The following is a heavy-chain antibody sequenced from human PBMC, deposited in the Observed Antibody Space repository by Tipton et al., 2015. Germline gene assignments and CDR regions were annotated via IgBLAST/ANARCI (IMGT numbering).Heavy chain of an antibody. J-gene: IGHJ6*02. CDR2: INMNTYFI. Sequence: SLRLSCAASGFSLSSYSMNWVRQAPGKGLEWVASINMNTYFIYHADSVKGRFTISRDNARNSLYLQLSSLRGEDAGVYFCVRGALIMPGRSHFGLDVWGQGTTVIVSS. V-gene: IGHV3-21*04. D-gene: IGHD3-10*01. CDR3: VRGALIMPGRSHFGLDV. CDR1: GFSLSSYS.